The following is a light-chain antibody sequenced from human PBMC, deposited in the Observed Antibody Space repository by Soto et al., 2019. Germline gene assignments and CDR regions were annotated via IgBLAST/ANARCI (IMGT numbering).Light chain of an antibody. V-gene: IGKV1-8*01. CDR3: QQYYSPPT. J-gene: IGKJ3*01. CDR2: AAS. CDR1: QGISSY. Sequence: AIRMTQSPSSFSASTGDRVTITCRASQGISSYLAWYQQKPGKAPKLLIYAASTLQSGVPSRFSGSGSGTDFTLTISCLQSEDFATYYCQQYYSPPTFGPGTKVDIK.